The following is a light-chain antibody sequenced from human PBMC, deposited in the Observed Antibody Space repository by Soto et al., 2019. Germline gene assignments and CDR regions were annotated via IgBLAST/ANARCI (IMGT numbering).Light chain of an antibody. CDR3: QEYGSVLFT. J-gene: IGKJ3*01. Sequence: IALTQRPITRSLCRWERATLSCRVSQSVGSRFLAWYQQKPGQAPRLLISGTFSRATGIPDRISGSGSGTDFTLTISRLEPEDFAVYYCQEYGSVLFTFGP. V-gene: IGKV3-20*01. CDR1: QSVGSRF. CDR2: GTF.